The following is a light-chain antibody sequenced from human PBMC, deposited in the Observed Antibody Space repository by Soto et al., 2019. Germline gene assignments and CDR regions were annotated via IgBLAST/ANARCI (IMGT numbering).Light chain of an antibody. J-gene: IGLJ2*01. CDR2: DVN. Sequence: QSALTQPASVSGSLGQSITISCTGTSSDVGNYNYVSWYQQHPGKVPTLLIYDVNNRPSGVSHRFSGSKSGNTASLTISGLQAEDEADYYCNSFTTTAAVVFGGGTKLTVL. CDR1: SSDVGNYNY. CDR3: NSFTTTAAVV. V-gene: IGLV2-14*01.